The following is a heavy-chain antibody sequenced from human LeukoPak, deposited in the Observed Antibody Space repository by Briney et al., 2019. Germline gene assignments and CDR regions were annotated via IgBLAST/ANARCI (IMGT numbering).Heavy chain of an antibody. V-gene: IGHV1-8*01. J-gene: IGHJ5*02. CDR1: GYTFTSYD. CDR2: MNPNSGNT. CDR3: ARGRFPTYYYGFDP. Sequence: ASVKVPCKASGYTFTSYDINWVRQATGQGLEWMGWMNPNSGNTGYAQKFQGRVTMTRNTSISTAYMELSSLRSEDTAVYYCARGRFPTYYYGFDPWGQGTLVTVSS. D-gene: IGHD3-10*01.